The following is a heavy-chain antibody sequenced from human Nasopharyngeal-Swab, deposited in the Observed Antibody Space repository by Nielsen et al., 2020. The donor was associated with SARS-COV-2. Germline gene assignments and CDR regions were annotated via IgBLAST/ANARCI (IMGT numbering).Heavy chain of an antibody. V-gene: IGHV4-30-4*01. CDR3: ARVYYYYYYMDV. CDR1: GGSISSGDYC. J-gene: IGHJ6*03. Sequence: SCTVSGGSISSGDYCWSWIRQPPGKGLEWIGYIYYSGSTYYNPSLKSRVTISVDTSKNQFSLKLSSVTAADTAVYYCARVYYYYYYMDVWGKGTTVTVSS. CDR2: IYYSGST.